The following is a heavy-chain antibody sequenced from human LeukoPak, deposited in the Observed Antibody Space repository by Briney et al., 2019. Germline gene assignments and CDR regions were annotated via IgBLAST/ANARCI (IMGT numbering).Heavy chain of an antibody. J-gene: IGHJ4*02. V-gene: IGHV4-34*01. D-gene: IGHD4/OR15-4a*01. CDR3: AREHDAGAAGDGTRYFDY. Sequence: SETLSLTCAVYGGTFSGYYWSWIRQPPGKGLEWIGEINHSGSTNYNPSLKSRVTISVDTSKNQFSLKLSSVTAADTAVYYCAREHDAGAAGDGTRYFDYWGQGTLVTVSS. CDR2: INHSGST. CDR1: GGTFSGYY.